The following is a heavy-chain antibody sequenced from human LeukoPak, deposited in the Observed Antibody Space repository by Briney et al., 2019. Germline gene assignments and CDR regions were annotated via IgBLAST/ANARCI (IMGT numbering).Heavy chain of an antibody. D-gene: IGHD4-23*01. V-gene: IGHV3-33*01. CDR3: ARRDGDNDRGFYY. CDR2: IWYDGSKK. Sequence: PGTSLRLSCAASGFSFSSYGMHWVRQAPGKGLEWVAVIWYDGSKKYYVDSVKGRFTISRDNSKNTLYLQMNSLRAEDTAVYYCARRDGDNDRGFYYWGQGTLVTVAS. CDR1: GFSFSSYG. J-gene: IGHJ4*02.